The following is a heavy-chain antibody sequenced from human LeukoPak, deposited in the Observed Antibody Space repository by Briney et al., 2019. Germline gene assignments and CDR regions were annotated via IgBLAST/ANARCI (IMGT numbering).Heavy chain of an antibody. Sequence: SGPTLVKPTQTLTLTCTFSGFSLSTSGVGVGWIRQPPGKALEWLALIYWDDDKRYSPSLKGRLTITKDTSENQVVLTMTNMDPVDTATYYCAHRDAYCSSTSCYAYPFDYWGQGTLATVSS. CDR2: IYWDDDK. CDR3: AHRDAYCSSTSCYAYPFDY. J-gene: IGHJ4*02. CDR1: GFSLSTSGVG. V-gene: IGHV2-5*02. D-gene: IGHD2-2*01.